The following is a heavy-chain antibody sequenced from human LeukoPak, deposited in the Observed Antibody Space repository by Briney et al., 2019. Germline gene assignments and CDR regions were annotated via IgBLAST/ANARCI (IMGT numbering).Heavy chain of an antibody. CDR2: IYYSGST. D-gene: IGHD3-22*01. CDR1: GYSISSGGYY. V-gene: IGHV4-31*03. J-gene: IGHJ2*01. Sequence: SETLSLTCTVSGYSISSGGYYWSWIRQHPGKGLEWIGYIYYSGSTYYNPSLKSRVTISVDTSKNQFSLKLSSVTAADTAVYYCARDGYYYDSSGYPPTRYFDLWGRGTLVTVSS. CDR3: ARDGYYYDSSGYPPTRYFDL.